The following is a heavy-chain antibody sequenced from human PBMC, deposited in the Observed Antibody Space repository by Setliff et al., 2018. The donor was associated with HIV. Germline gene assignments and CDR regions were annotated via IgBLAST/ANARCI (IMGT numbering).Heavy chain of an antibody. V-gene: IGHV4-61*02. D-gene: IGHD3-22*01. CDR1: GGSISSGSYY. J-gene: IGHJ4*02. CDR3: ARRYYYDSSGYHYYFDY. CDR2: IYTSGST. Sequence: PSETLSLTCTVSGGSISSGSYYWSWIRQPAGKGLEWIGRIYTSGSTTYNPSLKSRVTISVHTSKNQFSLKLNSVTAADTAVYYCARRYYYDSSGYHYYFDYWGQGTLVTVSS.